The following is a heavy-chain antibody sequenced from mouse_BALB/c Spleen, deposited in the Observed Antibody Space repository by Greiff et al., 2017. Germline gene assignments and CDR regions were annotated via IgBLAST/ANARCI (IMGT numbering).Heavy chain of an antibody. CDR3: ARYYYQDY. Sequence: QVQLQQSGAELARPGASVKLSCKASGYTFTDYYINWVKQRTGQGLEWIGEIYPGSGNTYYNEKFKGKATLTADKSSSTAYMQLSSLTSEDSAVYFCARYYYQDYWGQGTTLTVSS. CDR2: IYPGSGNT. J-gene: IGHJ2*01. V-gene: IGHV1-77*01. CDR1: GYTFTDYY. D-gene: IGHD1-1*01.